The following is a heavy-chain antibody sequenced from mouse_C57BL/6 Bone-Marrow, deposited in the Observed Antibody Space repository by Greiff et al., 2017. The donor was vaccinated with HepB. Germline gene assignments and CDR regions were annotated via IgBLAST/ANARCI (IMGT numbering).Heavy chain of an antibody. V-gene: IGHV1-81*01. CDR2: IYPRSGNT. CDR1: GYTFTSYG. D-gene: IGHD3-2*02. CDR3: ARPPSQLRLGFAC. Sequence: VQLQQSGAELARPGASVKLSCKASGYTFTSYGISWVKQRTGQGLEWIGEIYPRSGNTYYNEKFKGKATLTADKSSSTAYMELRSLTSEDSAVYLCARPPSQLRLGFACGGQGTLVPVSA. J-gene: IGHJ3*01.